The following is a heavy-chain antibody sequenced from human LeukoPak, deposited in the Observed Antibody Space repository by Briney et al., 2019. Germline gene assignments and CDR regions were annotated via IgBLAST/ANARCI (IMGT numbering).Heavy chain of an antibody. CDR2: ISGSGRST. CDR3: AKDHSRYYYDSSGYTLGY. CDR1: GFTFSSYA. D-gene: IGHD3-22*01. V-gene: IGHV3-23*01. J-gene: IGHJ4*02. Sequence: GGSLRLSCAASGFTFSSYAMSWVRQAPGKGREWVSAISGSGRSTYYADSVKGRFTISRDNSKNTLYLQMNSLRAEDTAVYYCAKDHSRYYYDSSGYTLGYWGQGTLVTVSS.